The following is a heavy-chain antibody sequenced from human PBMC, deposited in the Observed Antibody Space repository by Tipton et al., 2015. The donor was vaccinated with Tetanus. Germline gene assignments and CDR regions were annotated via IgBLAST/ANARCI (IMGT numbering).Heavy chain of an antibody. D-gene: IGHD1-7*01. V-gene: IGHV1-69*01. CDR2: IIPGFGTA. J-gene: IGHJ4*02. Sequence: QVQLVQSGAEVKKPGSSVTVSCEASGDPFSEYGFAWVRQAPGQGLEYMGGIIPGFGTASYAQNFQGRVTITADESTNAVHLEFFSLRSGDTAVYFCARQSASWNFYFDYWGQGTLVIVSS. CDR1: GDPFSEYG. CDR3: ARQSASWNFYFDY.